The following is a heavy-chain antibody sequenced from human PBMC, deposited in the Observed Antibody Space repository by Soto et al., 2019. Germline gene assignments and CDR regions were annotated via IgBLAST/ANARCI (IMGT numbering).Heavy chain of an antibody. CDR3: ARVLYSYDSSGYPSPYYFDY. Sequence: QVQLVQSGAEVKKPGSSVKVSCKASGGTFSSYAISWVRQAPGQGLEWMGGIIPIFGTANYAQKFQGRVTITADESTSTAYMELSSLRSEDTAVYYCARVLYSYDSSGYPSPYYFDYWGQGTLVTVSS. D-gene: IGHD3-22*01. CDR2: IIPIFGTA. J-gene: IGHJ4*02. CDR1: GGTFSSYA. V-gene: IGHV1-69*01.